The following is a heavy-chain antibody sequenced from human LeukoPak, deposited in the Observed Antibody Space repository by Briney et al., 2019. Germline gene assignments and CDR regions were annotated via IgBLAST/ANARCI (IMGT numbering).Heavy chain of an antibody. CDR1: GFTFSSYS. V-gene: IGHV3-21*01. CDR3: ARDFQLWLNYYYMDV. D-gene: IGHD5-18*01. CDR2: ISSSSSYI. Sequence: GGSLRLSCAASGFTFSSYSMNWVRQAPGKGLEWVSSISSSSSYIYYADSVKGRFTISRDKAKNSLYLQMNSRRAEDTAVYYCARDFQLWLNYYYMDVWGKGTTVTVSS. J-gene: IGHJ6*03.